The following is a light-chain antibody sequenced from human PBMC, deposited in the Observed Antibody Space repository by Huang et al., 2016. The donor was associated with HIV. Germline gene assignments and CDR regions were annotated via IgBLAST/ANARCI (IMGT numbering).Light chain of an antibody. CDR3: QKYSNDPRA. CDR2: GAS. CDR1: QGIRNF. Sequence: DIQMTQSPSSLSASVGDRVTITCRASQGIRNFVAWYHKKPGKPPKLLIYGASTLESGVPSRFSGGGSETEFTLTIRSLQTEDVATYYCQKYSNDPRAFGQGTRVDIK. V-gene: IGKV1-27*01. J-gene: IGKJ1*01.